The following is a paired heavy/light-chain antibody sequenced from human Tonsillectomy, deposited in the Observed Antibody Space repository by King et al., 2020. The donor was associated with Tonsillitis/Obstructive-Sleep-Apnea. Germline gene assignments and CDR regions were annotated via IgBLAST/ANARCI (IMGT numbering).Light chain of an antibody. CDR1: GGHANYA. CDR2: VDSDGSH. V-gene: IGLV4-69*01. CDR3: QTWGTAILVV. Sequence: QLVLTQSPSASASLGDSVMLTCTLSGGHANYAIAWHQQQPGKGPRFLMKVDSDGSHTKGDGIPDRFSGSSSGAERHLTVSSLQSEDEADYYCQTWGTAILVVFGGGTKLTVL. J-gene: IGLJ3*02.
Heavy chain of an antibody. CDR1: GFPFSSYG. CDR2: MWHDVNKK. Sequence: GFPFSSYGMHWVRQAPGKGLEWVAGMWHDVNKKYYADSVKGRFSVSRDNSKNTLSLQMDSLRAEDTGVYYCVRDFWSGLDAFDTWGQGTTVAVSS. V-gene: IGHV3-33*01. D-gene: IGHD3-3*01. J-gene: IGHJ3*02. CDR3: VRDFWSGLDAFDT.